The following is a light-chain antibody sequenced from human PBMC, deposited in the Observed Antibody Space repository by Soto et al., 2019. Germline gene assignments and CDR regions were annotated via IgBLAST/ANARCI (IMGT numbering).Light chain of an antibody. CDR1: QSITTY. CDR3: QQSYRTPT. Sequence: DIQMTQSPSSLSASVGDRVTITCRASQSITTYLNWYRQKPGKAPKLLIYGASTLQSGVPSRFSGSGSGTDYTLTISSLQPEDFATYYCQQSYRTPTFGQGTRLEIK. V-gene: IGKV1-39*01. CDR2: GAS. J-gene: IGKJ5*01.